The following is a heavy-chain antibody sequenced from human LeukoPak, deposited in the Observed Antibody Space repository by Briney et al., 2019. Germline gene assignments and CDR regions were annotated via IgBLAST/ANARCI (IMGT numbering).Heavy chain of an antibody. J-gene: IGHJ5*02. CDR2: INHSGST. CDR1: GGSFSGYY. CDR3: ARTKRGYCSSTSCHSRYWFDP. Sequence: SETLSLTCAVYGGSFSGYYWSWLRHPPGKGLEWMGEINHSGSTNYNPSLKSRVTISVDTSKNQFSLKLSSVTAADKAVYYCARTKRGYCSSTSCHSRYWFDPWGQGTLVTVSS. D-gene: IGHD2-2*03. V-gene: IGHV4-34*01.